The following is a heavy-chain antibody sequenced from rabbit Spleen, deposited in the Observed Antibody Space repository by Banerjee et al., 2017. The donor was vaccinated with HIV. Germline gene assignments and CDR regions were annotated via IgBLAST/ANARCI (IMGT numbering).Heavy chain of an antibody. CDR3: ARDLTDVIGWNFGW. D-gene: IGHD4-1*01. V-gene: IGHV1S45*01. J-gene: IGHJ6*01. Sequence: QEQLEESGGDLVKPEGSLTLTCTASGFTIGSVYYMCWVRQAPGKGLEWIACIYGGSSGSTYYASWAKGRFTITRSTSLNTVDLKMTSLTAADTATYFCARDLTDVIGWNFGWWGPGTLVTVS. CDR1: GFTIGSVYY. CDR2: IYGGSSGST.